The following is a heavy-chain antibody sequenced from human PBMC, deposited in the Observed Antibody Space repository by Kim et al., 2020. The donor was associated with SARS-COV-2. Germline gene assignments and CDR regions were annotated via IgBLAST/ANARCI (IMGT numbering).Heavy chain of an antibody. CDR2: ST. V-gene: IGHV4-59*09. J-gene: IGHJ4*02. CDR3: ARGAAAGTSY. D-gene: IGHD6-13*01. Sequence: STNYNPTLKRRVTLSVDTSKNAFSLKLSSVTAADTAVYYCARGAAAGTSYWGQGTLVTVSS.